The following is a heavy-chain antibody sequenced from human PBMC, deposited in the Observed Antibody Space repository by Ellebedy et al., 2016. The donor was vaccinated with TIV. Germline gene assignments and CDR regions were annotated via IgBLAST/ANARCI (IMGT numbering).Heavy chain of an antibody. J-gene: IGHJ4*02. CDR1: GYTFTSYG. D-gene: IGHD4-17*01. Sequence: ASVKVSXXASGYTFTSYGISWVRQAPGQGLEWMGWISAYNGNTNYAQKLQGRVTMTTDTSASTAYMELRSLRSDDTAVYYCARAGTDYGDPPYFDYWGQGTLVTVSS. CDR3: ARAGTDYGDPPYFDY. V-gene: IGHV1-18*01. CDR2: ISAYNGNT.